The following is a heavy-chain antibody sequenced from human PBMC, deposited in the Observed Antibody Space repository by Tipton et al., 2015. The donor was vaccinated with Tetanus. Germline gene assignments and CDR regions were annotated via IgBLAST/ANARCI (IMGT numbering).Heavy chain of an antibody. CDR3: ARHLYGYWFDP. D-gene: IGHD5-18*01. J-gene: IGHJ5*02. V-gene: IGHV4-39*01. CDR2: IYFEGST. CDR1: GASIRDKKYY. Sequence: TLSLTCTVSGASIRDKKYYWGWIRQAPGKGLEWIASIYFEGSTYYSPSLKSRVIIAVDTAQNLFSLRLSSGTAADTAVYYCARHLYGYWFDPWGQGAQVTVSS.